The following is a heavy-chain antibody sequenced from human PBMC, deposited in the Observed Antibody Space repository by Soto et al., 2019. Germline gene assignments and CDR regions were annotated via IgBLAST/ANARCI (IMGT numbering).Heavy chain of an antibody. J-gene: IGHJ5*02. V-gene: IGHV1-3*01. CDR2: INAGNGDT. D-gene: IGHD2-2*01. CDR3: ARVPRYSDDIVAVPAVMFDDWFDP. Sequence: QVQLVQSGAEVKRPGASVKVSCKASGYIFMNYAVHWVRQAPGQSLEWVGWINAGNGDTKYSQRSQGRVTITRDTSASRAYMELSSLRSEDTAVYYCARVPRYSDDIVAVPAVMFDDWFDPWGQGTLVTVSS. CDR1: GYIFMNYA.